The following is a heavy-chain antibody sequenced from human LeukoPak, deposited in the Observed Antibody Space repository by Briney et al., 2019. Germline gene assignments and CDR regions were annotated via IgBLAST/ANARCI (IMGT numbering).Heavy chain of an antibody. CDR2: MNEDGSKK. CDR1: GFTFSSYW. J-gene: IGHJ4*02. D-gene: IGHD2-2*01. CDR3: ARDYCRSTTCRFDY. Sequence: GGSLRLSCAASGFTFSSYWMSWVRQAPGKGLEWVANMNEDGSKKYYVDSVKGRFTISRDNAKNSLYLQMNSLRAEDTAVYYCARDYCRSTTCRFDYWGQGTLVTVSS. V-gene: IGHV3-7*01.